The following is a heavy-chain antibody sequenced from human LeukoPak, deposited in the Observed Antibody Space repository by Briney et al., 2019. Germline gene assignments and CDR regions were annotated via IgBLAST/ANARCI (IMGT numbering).Heavy chain of an antibody. D-gene: IGHD3-16*02. V-gene: IGHV4-38-2*01. CDR2: IYHSGST. J-gene: IGHJ4*02. Sequence: SETLSLTCAVSGYSISSGYYWGWIRQPPGKGLEWIGSIYHSGSTYYNPSLKSRVTISVDTSKNQFSLKLSSVTAADTAVYYCASGPFYDYVWGSYRDYFDYWGQGTLVTVSS. CDR3: ASGPFYDYVWGSYRDYFDY. CDR1: GYSISSGYY.